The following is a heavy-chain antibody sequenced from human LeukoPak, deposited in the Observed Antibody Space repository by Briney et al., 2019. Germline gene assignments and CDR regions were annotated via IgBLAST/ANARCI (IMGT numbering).Heavy chain of an antibody. CDR1: GFTFSSYG. CDR3: ARCSGWLPTGGY. J-gene: IGHJ4*02. Sequence: GGPLRLSCAASGFTFSSYGMYWVRQAPGKGLEWVAFIRYDGSNKYYADSVKGRFTISRDNAKNSLYLQMNSLRAEDTAVYYCARCSGWLPTGGYWGQGTLVTVSS. D-gene: IGHD6-19*01. CDR2: IRYDGSNK. V-gene: IGHV3-30*02.